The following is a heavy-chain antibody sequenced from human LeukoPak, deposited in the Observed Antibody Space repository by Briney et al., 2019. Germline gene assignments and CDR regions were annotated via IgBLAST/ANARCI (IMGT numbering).Heavy chain of an antibody. CDR2: IFYTGKT. CDR1: GGSVYTSDYY. V-gene: IGHV4-39*07. CDR3: ARVFDS. J-gene: IGHJ4*02. Sequence: SETLSLTCTVSGGSVYTSDYYWGWVRQPPGKGPEWIGDIFYTGKTNYNPSLKSRVSILIDTSKNQFSLKPTSVTAADTAVYYCARVFDSWGQGTLVTVSS.